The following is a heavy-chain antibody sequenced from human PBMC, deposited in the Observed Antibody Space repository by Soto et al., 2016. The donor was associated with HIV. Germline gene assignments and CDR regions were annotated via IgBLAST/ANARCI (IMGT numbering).Heavy chain of an antibody. CDR1: GYTFTSYG. CDR3: ARAKLRYFDWSEGYMDV. D-gene: IGHD3-9*01. Sequence: VQSGADVMKPGASVKVSCKASGYTFTSYGISWVRQAPGQGLEWMGWISAYNGNTNYAQKLQGRVTMTTDTSTSTAYMELRSLRSDDTAVYYCARAKLRYFDWSEGYMDVWGKGTTVTASS. V-gene: IGHV1-18*01. CDR2: ISAYNGNT. J-gene: IGHJ6*03.